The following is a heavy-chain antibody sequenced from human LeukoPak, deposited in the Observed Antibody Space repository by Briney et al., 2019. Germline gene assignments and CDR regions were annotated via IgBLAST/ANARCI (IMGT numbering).Heavy chain of an antibody. V-gene: IGHV3-9*01. Sequence: PGRSLRLSCAASGFTFDDYAMHWVRQAPGKGLEWVSGISWNSGTIAYADSVKGRFTISRDNAKNSLYLQMNSLRAEDTALYYCSKNNRLHYYYYGMDVWGQGTTVTVSS. J-gene: IGHJ6*02. CDR2: ISWNSGTI. CDR3: SKNNRLHYYYYGMDV. CDR1: GFTFDDYA.